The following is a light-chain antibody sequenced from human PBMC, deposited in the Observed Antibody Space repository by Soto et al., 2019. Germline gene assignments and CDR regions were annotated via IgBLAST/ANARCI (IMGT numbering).Light chain of an antibody. CDR1: QGVKKY. V-gene: IGKV1-33*01. CDR3: HQYDSLPLT. CDR2: DAS. J-gene: IGKJ4*01. Sequence: DIQLTQSPSSLSAPVGDRVTITCQASQGVKKYLSWYQQKPGKAPKLLVYDASTLEVGVPSRFIGSESGTHFTFTISSLEPEDFATYFCHQYDSLPLTFGGGTKVDIK.